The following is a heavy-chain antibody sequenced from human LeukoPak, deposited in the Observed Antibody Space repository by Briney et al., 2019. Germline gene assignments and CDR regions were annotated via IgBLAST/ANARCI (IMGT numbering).Heavy chain of an antibody. CDR3: ARDSYDGDAFEI. D-gene: IGHD3-16*01. CDR2: INKDATST. J-gene: IGHJ3*02. Sequence: GVTLRLPCAASGFTFSRYWMLWVRQALGKGLVGVTRINKDATSTSYADSVKGRFTISRDNPRNTLHLQMNTLSAEDTAVYYCARDSYDGDAFEIWGQGTMVTVSS. CDR1: GFTFSRYW. V-gene: IGHV3-74*01.